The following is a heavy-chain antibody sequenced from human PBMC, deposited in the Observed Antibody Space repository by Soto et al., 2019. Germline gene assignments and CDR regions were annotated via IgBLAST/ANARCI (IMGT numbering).Heavy chain of an antibody. CDR1: GGSISSGGYY. J-gene: IGHJ3*02. Sequence: QVQLQESGPGLVKPSQTLSLTCTVSGGSISSGGYYWSWIRQHPGKGLEWIGYIYYSGSTYYNPSLKRRVTIAVDTSKNQFSLKLSSVTAADTAVYYCARAPAVTHVERELWAFDIWGQGTMVTVSS. CDR2: IYYSGST. V-gene: IGHV4-31*03. CDR3: ARAPAVTHVERELWAFDI. D-gene: IGHD4-17*01.